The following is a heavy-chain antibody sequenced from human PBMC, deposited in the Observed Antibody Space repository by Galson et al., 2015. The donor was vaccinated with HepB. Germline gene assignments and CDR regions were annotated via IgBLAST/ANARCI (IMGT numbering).Heavy chain of an antibody. CDR3: AKGGGSGWDHYLDY. Sequence: SLRLSCAASGFTFDDYAMHWVRQAPGKGLEWVSLISWDGGSTYYADSVKGRFTISRDNSKNSLYLQMNSLRAEDTALYYCAKGGGSGWDHYLDYWGQGTLVTVSS. J-gene: IGHJ4*02. V-gene: IGHV3-43D*03. CDR2: ISWDGGST. D-gene: IGHD6-19*01. CDR1: GFTFDDYA.